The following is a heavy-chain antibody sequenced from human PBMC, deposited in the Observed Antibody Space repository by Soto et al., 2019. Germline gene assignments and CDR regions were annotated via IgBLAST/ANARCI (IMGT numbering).Heavy chain of an antibody. Sequence: SVKVSCKASGGTFSSYAISWVRQAPGQGLEWMGGIIPIFGTANYAQKFQGRVTITADKSTSTAYMELSSLRSEDTAVYYCAAAFLEWLSPFDYWGQGTLVAFSS. J-gene: IGHJ4*02. D-gene: IGHD3-3*01. V-gene: IGHV1-69*06. CDR3: AAAFLEWLSPFDY. CDR2: IIPIFGTA. CDR1: GGTFSSYA.